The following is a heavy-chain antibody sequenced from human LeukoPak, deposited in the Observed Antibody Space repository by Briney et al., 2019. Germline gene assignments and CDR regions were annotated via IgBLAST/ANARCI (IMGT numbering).Heavy chain of an antibody. V-gene: IGHV4-59*01. CDR2: IYYSGST. J-gene: IGHJ4*02. CDR1: GGSISSYY. CDR3: ARRVHGSGTTLGY. Sequence: PSETLSLTCTVSGGSISSYYWSWIRQPPGKGLEWIGYIYYSGSTNYNPSLKSRVTISVDTSKNQFSLKLSSVTAADTAVYYCARRVHGSGTTLGYWGQGTLVTVSS. D-gene: IGHD3-10*01.